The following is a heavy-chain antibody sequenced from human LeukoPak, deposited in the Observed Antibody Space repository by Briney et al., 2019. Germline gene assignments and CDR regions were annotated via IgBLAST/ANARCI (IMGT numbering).Heavy chain of an antibody. CDR2: VSYDGTNE. J-gene: IGHJ4*02. Sequence: GRSLRLSCAASGFTFSDYGMHWVRQAPGKGLEWVAVVSYDGTNEKYADPVKGRFTISRDDSKNTLSLQMNSLRADDTAVYYCAKDWANGDYIDHWGQGTLVTVSS. CDR3: AKDWANGDYIDH. D-gene: IGHD2-8*01. V-gene: IGHV3-30*18. CDR1: GFTFSDYG.